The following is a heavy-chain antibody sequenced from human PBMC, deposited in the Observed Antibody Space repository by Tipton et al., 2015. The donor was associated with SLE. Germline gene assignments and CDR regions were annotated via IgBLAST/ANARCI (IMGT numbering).Heavy chain of an antibody. CDR2: IYNSGNT. Sequence: GLVKPSETLSLNCTVSGYSISEGYYWGWIRQPPGKGLEWNANIYNSGNTYYNPSLKSRFTIALDTSRNHFSLKVTSVTAADTAVYYRARVRSGSHDAFDLWGQGTMVTVFS. CDR3: ARVRSGSHDAFDL. J-gene: IGHJ3*01. CDR1: GYSISEGYY. D-gene: IGHD6-25*01. V-gene: IGHV4-38-2*02.